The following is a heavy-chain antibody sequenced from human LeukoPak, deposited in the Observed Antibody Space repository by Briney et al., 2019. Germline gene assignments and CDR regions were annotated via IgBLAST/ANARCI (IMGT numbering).Heavy chain of an antibody. D-gene: IGHD6-13*01. CDR1: GGSISNYY. Sequence: SETLSLTCSFSGGSISNYYWSWVRQPPGKGLEWIGYIYYSGSTDYNPSLKSRVTISIDTSKNHFSLKLSSVTAADTAVYYCARMYSSSWYWYFDLWGRGTLVTVSS. CDR2: IYYSGST. J-gene: IGHJ2*01. CDR3: ARMYSSSWYWYFDL. V-gene: IGHV4-59*01.